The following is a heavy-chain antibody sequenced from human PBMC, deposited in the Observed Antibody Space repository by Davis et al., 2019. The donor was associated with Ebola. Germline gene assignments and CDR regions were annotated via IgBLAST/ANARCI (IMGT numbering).Heavy chain of an antibody. CDR2: INDNGGTT. V-gene: IGHV3-64D*06. J-gene: IGHJ3*02. D-gene: IGHD1-26*01. CDR1: GFTFNNYA. CDR3: VKDRRGSYAFDI. Sequence: PGGSLRLSCSASGFTFNNYAMHWVRQAPGRGLDFVSGINDNGGTTHYADSVKGRFTISRDDSRSTVYLQMTSLTVDDTALYYCVKDRRGSYAFDIWGQGTKVTVSS.